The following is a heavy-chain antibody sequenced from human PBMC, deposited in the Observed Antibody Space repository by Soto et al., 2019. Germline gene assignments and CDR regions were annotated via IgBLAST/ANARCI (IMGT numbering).Heavy chain of an antibody. J-gene: IGHJ4*02. V-gene: IGHV3-23*01. CDR3: AKDGAATPLSVRYNKHDY. Sequence: EVQLLESGGGLVQPGGSLRLSCAASGFTFSTYAMSWVRQAPGKGLEWVSAISGRGASTYYADSEKGRFTISRDNSKDTLYLQMNSLRAEDTAVYYCAKDGAATPLSVRYNKHDYWGQGTLVTVSS. CDR2: ISGRGAST. D-gene: IGHD2-15*01. CDR1: GFTFSTYA.